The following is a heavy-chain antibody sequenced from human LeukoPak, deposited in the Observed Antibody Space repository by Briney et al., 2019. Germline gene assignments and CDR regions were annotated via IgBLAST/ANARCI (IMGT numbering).Heavy chain of an antibody. CDR2: IKQDGSEK. Sequence: PGGSLRLSCAASGFTFSSYWMSWVRQAPGKGLEWVANIKQDGSEKYYVDSVKGRFTISRDNAKNSLYLQMNSLRAEDTAVYYCARGRSGDSPGAFDIWGQGTMVTVSS. CDR1: GFTFSSYW. V-gene: IGHV3-7*03. CDR3: ARGRSGDSPGAFDI. D-gene: IGHD3-3*01. J-gene: IGHJ3*02.